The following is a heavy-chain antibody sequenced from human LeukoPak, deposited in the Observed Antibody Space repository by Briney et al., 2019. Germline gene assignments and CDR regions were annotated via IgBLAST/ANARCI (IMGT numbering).Heavy chain of an antibody. D-gene: IGHD3-16*02. Sequence: GGSLRLSCAASGFTFSSYAMHWVRQAPGKGLEWVAVISYDGSNKYYADSVKGRFTISRDNSKNTLYLQMNSPRAEDTAVYYCARDYQIDYWSQGTLVTVSS. CDR1: GFTFSSYA. J-gene: IGHJ4*02. CDR2: ISYDGSNK. V-gene: IGHV3-30-3*01. CDR3: ARDYQIDY.